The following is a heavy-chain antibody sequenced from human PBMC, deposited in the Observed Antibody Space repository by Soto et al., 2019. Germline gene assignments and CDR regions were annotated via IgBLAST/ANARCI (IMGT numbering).Heavy chain of an antibody. D-gene: IGHD2-2*01. V-gene: IGHV1-2*02. CDR3: ARGEEYCSSTSCTNWFDP. Sequence: GGTNYAQKFQGRVTMTRDTSISTAYMELSRLRSDDTAVYYCARGEEYCSSTSCTNWFDPWGQGTLVTVSS. CDR2: GGT. J-gene: IGHJ5*02.